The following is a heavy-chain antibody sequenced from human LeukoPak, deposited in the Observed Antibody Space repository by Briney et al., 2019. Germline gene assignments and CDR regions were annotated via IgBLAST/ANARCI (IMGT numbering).Heavy chain of an antibody. J-gene: IGHJ4*02. Sequence: GSLRLSCAASGFTFSNYWMTWVRQAPGKGLEWVANINPDGSGRDYVDSLKGRFTISRENAKNSLYLQMNSLRAEDTAVYYCARHENWNFPYWGQGTLVTVSS. CDR2: INPDGSGR. CDR1: GFTFSNYW. CDR3: ARHENWNFPY. D-gene: IGHD1-7*01. V-gene: IGHV3-7*01.